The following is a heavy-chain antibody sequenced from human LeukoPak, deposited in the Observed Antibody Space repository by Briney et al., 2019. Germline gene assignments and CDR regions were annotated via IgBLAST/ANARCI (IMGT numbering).Heavy chain of an antibody. Sequence: GASVKVSCKASGYTFTSYGISWVRQAPGQGLEWMGWISAYNGNTNYAQKLQGRVTMTTDTSTSTAYMELRSLRSDDTAVYYCARAPSVPAARYNWFDPWGQGTLVTVSS. D-gene: IGHD2-2*01. V-gene: IGHV1-18*01. CDR2: ISAYNGNT. CDR3: ARAPSVPAARYNWFDP. J-gene: IGHJ5*02. CDR1: GYTFTSYG.